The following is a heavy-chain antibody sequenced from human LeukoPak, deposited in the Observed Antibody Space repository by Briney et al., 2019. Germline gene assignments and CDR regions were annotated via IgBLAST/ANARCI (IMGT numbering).Heavy chain of an antibody. CDR3: VRLSSAVAGTYYYWYLAV. CDR1: GVSINNYY. J-gene: IGHJ6*03. CDR2: IHYSGST. Sequence: SETLSLTCTVSGVSINNYYWSWVQPPPGKGLEWIGYIHYSGSTNYNHSLKSRATIAVDRSKNRFSLKVTSVTAADTAVYYCVRLSSAVAGTYYYWYLAVWGKGTTVTVSS. D-gene: IGHD6-19*01. V-gene: IGHV4-59*08.